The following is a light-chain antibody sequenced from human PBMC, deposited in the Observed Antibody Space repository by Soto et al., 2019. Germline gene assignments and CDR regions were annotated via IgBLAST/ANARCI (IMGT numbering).Light chain of an antibody. CDR1: QSVSSN. Sequence: SPGGIXPXGRRASQSVSSNLAWYQQLPVQTPKLLIYVASTISTCVPARFSCCWSGTEFNLTISRSRAKGFAVFRCLQYNSPRLWTFPQLTKLDIK. CDR2: VAS. CDR3: LQYNSPRLWT. V-gene: IGKV3-15*01. J-gene: IGKJ1*01.